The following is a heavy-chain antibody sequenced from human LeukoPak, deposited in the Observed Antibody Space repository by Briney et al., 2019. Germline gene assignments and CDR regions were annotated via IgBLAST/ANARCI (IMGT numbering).Heavy chain of an antibody. D-gene: IGHD5-24*01. CDR1: GFAFSDSA. Sequence: GGSLRLSCAASGFAFSDSAIHWVRQASGKGLEWVGRFRSKHNNFATAFAASVKGRFTISRDDSRNTAYLQMNGLNTEDTAMYYCTRLEELATITRPNDYWGQGTLVTVSS. J-gene: IGHJ4*02. CDR2: FRSKHNNFAT. V-gene: IGHV3-73*01. CDR3: TRLEELATITRPNDY.